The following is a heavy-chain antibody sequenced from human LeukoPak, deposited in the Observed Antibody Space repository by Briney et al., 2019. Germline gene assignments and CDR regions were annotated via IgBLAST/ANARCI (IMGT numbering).Heavy chain of an antibody. V-gene: IGHV4-39*07. CDR2: IYYSGST. CDR1: GGSISSSSYY. J-gene: IGHJ5*02. CDR3: AREKGTAHYDFWSGYYTLPYNWFDP. Sequence: SETLSLTCTVSGGSISSSSYYWGWIRQPPGKGLEWIGSIYYSGSTYYNPSLKCRATISVDTSKNQGSLKLTSVTATDTALYYCAREKGTAHYDFWSGYYTLPYNWFDPWGQGTLVTVSS. D-gene: IGHD3-3*01.